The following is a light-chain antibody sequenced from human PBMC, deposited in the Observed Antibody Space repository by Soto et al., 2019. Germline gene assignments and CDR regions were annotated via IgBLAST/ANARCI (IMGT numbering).Light chain of an antibody. J-gene: IGKJ4*01. CDR3: QQRSNWQGAT. CDR1: QRVSARY. CDR2: DAS. V-gene: IGKV3-11*01. Sequence: IVFTQSPGTLSLSPGDRATLSCRASQRVSARYLAWYHQKPGQAPRLLIYDASNRATGIPARFSGSGSGTDFTLTISSLEPEDFAVYYCQQRSNWQGATFGGGTKVDIK.